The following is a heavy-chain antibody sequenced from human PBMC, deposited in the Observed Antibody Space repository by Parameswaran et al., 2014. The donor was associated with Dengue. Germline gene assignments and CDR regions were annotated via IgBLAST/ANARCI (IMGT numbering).Heavy chain of an antibody. CDR3: GRVGLKTGWSNDR. J-gene: IGHJ5*02. Sequence: VRQAPGKGLEWLANIKYDGSEEKYVESVKGRFTISRDNAKNSLYLQLNSLRVEDTAVYYCGRVGLKTGWSNDRWGQGALVTVSS. D-gene: IGHD6-19*01. CDR2: IKYDGSEE. V-gene: IGHV3-7*03.